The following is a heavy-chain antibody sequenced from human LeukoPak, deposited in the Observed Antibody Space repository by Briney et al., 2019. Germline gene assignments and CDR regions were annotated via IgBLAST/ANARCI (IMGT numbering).Heavy chain of an antibody. CDR3: AKESFGGNGFDY. J-gene: IGHJ4*02. D-gene: IGHD4-23*01. CDR2: ISSTGGTT. CDR1: GITFSSYG. Sequence: GGSLRLSCAASGITFSSYGMSWVRQAPGKGLEWVSSISSTGGTTYYADSVKGRFTISRDNSKNTLYLQMNSLRAEDTAVYYCAKESFGGNGFDYWGQGTLVTVSS. V-gene: IGHV3-23*01.